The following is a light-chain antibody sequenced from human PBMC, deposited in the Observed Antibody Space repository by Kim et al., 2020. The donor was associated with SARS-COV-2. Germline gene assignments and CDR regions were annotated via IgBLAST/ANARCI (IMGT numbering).Light chain of an antibody. V-gene: IGLV3-19*01. Sequence: LGQTVRITCQGDSSRNYYASWYQQKPGQAPVLVIYGKTNRPSGIPDRFSGSSSGNTASLTITGAQAEDEADYYCNSRDSSGNHHVIFGGGTQLTVL. J-gene: IGLJ2*01. CDR2: GKT. CDR1: SSRNYY. CDR3: NSRDSSGNHHVI.